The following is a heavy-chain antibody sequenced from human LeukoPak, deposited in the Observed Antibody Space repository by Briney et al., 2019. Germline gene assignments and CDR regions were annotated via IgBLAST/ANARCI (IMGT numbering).Heavy chain of an antibody. V-gene: IGHV5-51*01. CDR3: ARHHSSFRTYSSSSGGDYYYYYMDV. D-gene: IGHD6-6*01. CDR1: EYSFATYW. Sequence: GESLKISCQGSEYSFATYWIAWLRQMPGKGLEWMGIIYPSDSDTRYSPSFQGQVTISADKSIKTAYLQWSSLKASDTAMYYCARHHSSFRTYSSSSGGDYYYYYMDVWGKGTTVTVSS. CDR2: IYPSDSDT. J-gene: IGHJ6*03.